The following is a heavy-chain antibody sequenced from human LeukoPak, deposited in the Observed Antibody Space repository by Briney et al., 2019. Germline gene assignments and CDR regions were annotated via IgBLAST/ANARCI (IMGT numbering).Heavy chain of an antibody. CDR2: INPSGGST. CDR1: GYTFTSYY. Sequence: APVKVSCKASGYTFTSYYMHWVRQAPGQGLEWMGIINPSGGSTSYAQKFQGRVTMTRDTSTSTVYMELSSLRSEDTAVYYCARDRRIGYFDLWGRGTLVTVSS. V-gene: IGHV1-46*01. D-gene: IGHD2/OR15-2a*01. CDR3: ARDRRIGYFDL. J-gene: IGHJ2*01.